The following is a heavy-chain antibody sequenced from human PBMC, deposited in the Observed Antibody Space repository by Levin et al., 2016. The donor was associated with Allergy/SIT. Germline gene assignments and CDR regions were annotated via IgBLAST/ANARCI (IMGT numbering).Heavy chain of an antibody. D-gene: IGHD6-13*01. Sequence: WIRQPPGKGLEWVAVIEYDGKNKYYADSVRGRFTISRDYSKNTLSLQMNSLRAEDTAVYYCAKDKSNTWSFDYWGQGTLVTVSS. CDR3: AKDKSNTWSFDY. J-gene: IGHJ4*02. V-gene: IGHV3-30*18. CDR2: IEYDGKNK.